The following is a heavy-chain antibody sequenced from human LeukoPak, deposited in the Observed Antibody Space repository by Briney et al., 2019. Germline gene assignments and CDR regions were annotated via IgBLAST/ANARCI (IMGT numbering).Heavy chain of an antibody. CDR1: GFTFSSYG. J-gene: IGHJ4*02. V-gene: IGHV3-33*06. CDR2: IWYDGSNK. D-gene: IGHD2-2*01. CDR3: AKDQGYCSSTSCYYYFDY. Sequence: GGSLRLSCAASGFTFSSYGMHWVRQAPGKGLEWVAVIWYDGSNKYYADSVKGRFTISRDNSKNTLYLQMNSLRAEDTAVYYCAKDQGYCSSTSCYYYFDYWGQGTLVTVSS.